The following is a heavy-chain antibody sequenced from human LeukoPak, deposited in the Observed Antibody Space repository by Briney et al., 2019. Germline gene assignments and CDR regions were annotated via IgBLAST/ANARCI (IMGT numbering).Heavy chain of an antibody. CDR2: ISRNGGTT. CDR3: ARGDGYNYYFYYMDV. V-gene: IGHV3-64*01. CDR1: GFTLSSYP. Sequence: GGSLRLSRAASGFTLSSYPMHWVRQAPGKGLEYVSSISRNGGTTYYANALKGRFTISRDTSKNTLYLQMGSLRAEDMAVYYCARGDGYNYYFYYMDVWGKGTTVTVSS. D-gene: IGHD5-24*01. J-gene: IGHJ6*03.